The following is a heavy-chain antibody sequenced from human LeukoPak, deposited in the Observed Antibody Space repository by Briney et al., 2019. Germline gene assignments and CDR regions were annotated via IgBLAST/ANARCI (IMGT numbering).Heavy chain of an antibody. CDR1: GFTFSNAW. CDR2: IKSKTDGGTT. Sequence: GGSLRLSCAASGFTFSNAWMSWVRQAPGKGLEWVGRIKSKTDGGTTDYAAPVKGRFTISRDDSKNTLYLQMNSLKTEDTAVYYCTTDSIAAAGNSSPFYFDYWGQGTLVTVSS. CDR3: TTDSIAAAGNSSPFYFDY. V-gene: IGHV3-15*01. J-gene: IGHJ4*02. D-gene: IGHD6-13*01.